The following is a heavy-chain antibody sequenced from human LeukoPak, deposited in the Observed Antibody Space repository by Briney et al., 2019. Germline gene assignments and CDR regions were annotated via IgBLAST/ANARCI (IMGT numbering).Heavy chain of an antibody. J-gene: IGHJ4*02. CDR3: VRGYYSDY. CDR1: GFTFSNYE. CDR2: ISSSGSGSTI. V-gene: IGHV3-48*03. D-gene: IGHD3-22*01. Sequence: QPGGSLRLSCAASGFTFSNYEMNWVRQAPGKGLEWVSYISSSGSGSTIYYADPVKGRFTISRDNAKNSLYLQMNSLRAEDTAVYYCVRGYYSDYWGQGTLVTVSS.